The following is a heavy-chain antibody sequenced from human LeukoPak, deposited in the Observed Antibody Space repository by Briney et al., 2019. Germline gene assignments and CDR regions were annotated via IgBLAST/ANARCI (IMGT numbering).Heavy chain of an antibody. CDR1: GGSISSGDYY. Sequence: SQTLSLTCTVSGGSISSGDYYWSWIRQPPGKGLEWIGYIYYSGSTYYNPSLKSRVTISVDTSKNQFSLKLSSVTAADTAVYYCARGRSGGYSYGYYPDYFDYWGQGTLVTVSS. D-gene: IGHD5-18*01. J-gene: IGHJ4*02. CDR2: IYYSGST. CDR3: ARGRSGGYSYGYYPDYFDY. V-gene: IGHV4-30-4*01.